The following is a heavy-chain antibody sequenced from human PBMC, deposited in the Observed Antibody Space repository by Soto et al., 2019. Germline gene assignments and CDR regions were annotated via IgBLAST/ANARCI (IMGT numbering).Heavy chain of an antibody. Sequence: SETLSLTCTVSGGSISSYYWSWIRQPPGKGLEWIGHISYSGSTNYNPSLKSRVTISVDTSKNQFSLKLSSVTAADTAVYYCARGFLQYQLRRRFDHWGQGTLVTVSS. V-gene: IGHV4-59*01. D-gene: IGHD2-2*01. CDR3: ARGFLQYQLRRRFDH. J-gene: IGHJ4*02. CDR2: ISYSGST. CDR1: GGSISSYY.